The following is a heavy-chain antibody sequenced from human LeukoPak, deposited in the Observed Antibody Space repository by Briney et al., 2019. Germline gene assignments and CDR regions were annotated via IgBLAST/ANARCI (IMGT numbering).Heavy chain of an antibody. V-gene: IGHV4-31*11. J-gene: IGHJ4*02. Sequence: PSETLSLTCAVYGGSFSGYYWSWIRQHPGKGLEWIGYIYYSGSTYYNPSLKSRVTISVDTSKNQFSLKLSSVTAADTAVYYCARGWRKGYDSSGYYIYWGQGTLVTVSS. D-gene: IGHD3-22*01. CDR1: GGSFSGYY. CDR2: IYYSGST. CDR3: ARGWRKGYDSSGYYIY.